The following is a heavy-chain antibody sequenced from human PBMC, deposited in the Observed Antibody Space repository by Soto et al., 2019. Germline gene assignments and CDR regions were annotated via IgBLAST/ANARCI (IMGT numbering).Heavy chain of an antibody. Sequence: SGKVSCKASGYAFTSYYMHWVRQASGQGLEWMGIINPSGGSTSYAQKFQGRVTMTRDTSTSTVYMELSSLRSEDTAVYYCARRIAVESVYFDYWGQGTLVTVSS. CDR3: ARRIAVESVYFDY. J-gene: IGHJ4*02. CDR1: GYAFTSYY. D-gene: IGHD6-19*01. CDR2: INPSGGST. V-gene: IGHV1-46*01.